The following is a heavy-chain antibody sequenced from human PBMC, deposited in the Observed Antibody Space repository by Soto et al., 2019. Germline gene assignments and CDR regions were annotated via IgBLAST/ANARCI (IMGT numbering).Heavy chain of an antibody. CDR3: GRGGGGGKYDCSGFFLK. J-gene: IGHJ4*02. CDR1: GGSISSSSYY. Sequence: SETLSLTCTVSGGSISSSSYYWGWIRQPPGKGLEWIGSIYYSGSTYYNPSLKSRVTISVDTSKNQFSLSLSSVSAADTAVYYWGRGGGGGKYDCSGFFLKWGQGTPVTVSS. V-gene: IGHV4-39*07. CDR2: IYYSGST. D-gene: IGHD3-22*01.